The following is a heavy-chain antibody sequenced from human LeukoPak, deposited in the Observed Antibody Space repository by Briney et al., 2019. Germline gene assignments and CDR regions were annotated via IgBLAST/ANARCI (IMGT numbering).Heavy chain of an antibody. CDR1: GGSISNSLY. CDR3: ARGTYGYYTDV. D-gene: IGHD4-17*01. V-gene: IGHV4-38-2*02. J-gene: IGHJ6*03. CDR2: IYRSGST. Sequence: SETLSLTCNVSGGSISNSLYWGWLRQPPGKGLEWIGSIYRSGSTFYNPSLKSRVTISLDTSKNQFSLKLSSVTAADTAVYFCARGTYGYYTDVWGKGTTDTVSS.